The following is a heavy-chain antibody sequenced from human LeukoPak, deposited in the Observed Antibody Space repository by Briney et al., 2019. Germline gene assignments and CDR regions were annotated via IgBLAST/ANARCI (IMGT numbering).Heavy chain of an antibody. CDR1: GFTFTTSW. V-gene: IGHV3-74*01. CDR2: INKDGSSS. J-gene: IGHJ6*02. Sequence: GGSLRLSCAASGFTFTTSWMHWVRQAPGKGLVWVSRINKDGSSSDYADSVKGRFTISRDNAKNTLYLQMNSLRIEDTAVYYCAAATAAAGASNGMDVWGQGTTVTVSS. CDR3: AAATAAAGASNGMDV. D-gene: IGHD6-13*01.